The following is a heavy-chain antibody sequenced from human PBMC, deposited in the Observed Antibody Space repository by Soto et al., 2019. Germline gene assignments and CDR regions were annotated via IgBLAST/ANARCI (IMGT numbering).Heavy chain of an antibody. Sequence: GGSLRLSCAASGFTFSSYAMSWVRQAPGKGLDWVSAISGSGGSTDYADSVKGRFTISRDNSKNTVYLQMSSLRVEDTAVYYCVKGEYYYDSSGYYPFDYWGQGTLVTVSS. J-gene: IGHJ4*02. D-gene: IGHD3-22*01. CDR3: VKGEYYYDSSGYYPFDY. CDR2: ISGSGGST. CDR1: GFTFSSYA. V-gene: IGHV3-23*01.